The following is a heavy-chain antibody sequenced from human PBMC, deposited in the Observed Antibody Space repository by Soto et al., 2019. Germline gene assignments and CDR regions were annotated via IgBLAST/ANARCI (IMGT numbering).Heavy chain of an antibody. Sequence: GGSLRLSCAVSGFTVSDYYMIWVRQAPGKGLEWISIIYSGGTTYYADSVKRRLTISRDTSKNTLFLQMNSLRDEDTAVYYCARGLVRAFFEYWGQGSLVTVSS. D-gene: IGHD3-10*01. CDR2: IYSGGTT. J-gene: IGHJ4*02. CDR3: ARGLVRAFFEY. CDR1: GFTVSDYY. V-gene: IGHV3-66*01.